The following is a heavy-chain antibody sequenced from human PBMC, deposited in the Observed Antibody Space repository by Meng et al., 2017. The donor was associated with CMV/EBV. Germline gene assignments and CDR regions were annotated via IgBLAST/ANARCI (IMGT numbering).Heavy chain of an antibody. CDR3: AREIAARNYYYGMDV. D-gene: IGHD6-6*01. J-gene: IGHJ6*02. V-gene: IGHV1-69*10. Sequence: SVKVSCKASGGTFSSYAISWVRQAPGQGLEWMGGIIPILGIANYAQNFQGRVTITADKSTSTAYMELSSLRSEDTAVYYCAREIAARNYYYGMDVWGQGTTVTVSS. CDR2: IIPILGIA. CDR1: GGTFSSYA.